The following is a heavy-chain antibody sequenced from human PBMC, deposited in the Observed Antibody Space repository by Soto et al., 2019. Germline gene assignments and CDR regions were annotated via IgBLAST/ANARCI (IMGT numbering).Heavy chain of an antibody. CDR2: INPKSGGT. CDR1: GYTFSGHY. V-gene: IGHV1-2*02. Sequence: QVQLVQSGAEVRKPGASVKVSCTVTGYTFSGHYLHWVRQAPGQGLEWMGWINPKSGGTNYAQKFQDRVTMTADTSVSADSMELTSLRYDDTAVFYCARGRYSSTAYFFDSWGQGTLVTVSS. D-gene: IGHD6-13*01. J-gene: IGHJ4*02. CDR3: ARGRYSSTAYFFDS.